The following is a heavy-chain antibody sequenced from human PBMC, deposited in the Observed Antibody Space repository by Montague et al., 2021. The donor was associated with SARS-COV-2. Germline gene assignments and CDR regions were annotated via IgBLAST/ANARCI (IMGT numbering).Heavy chain of an antibody. V-gene: IGHV4-61*02. D-gene: IGHD6-13*01. Sequence: TLSLTCTVSGGSISSGSYYWSWIRQPAGKGLEWIGRIYTSGSTNYNPSLKSRVTISVDTSKNQFSLKLSSVTAADTAVYYCASGIAATYYYYMDVWGKGTTVTASS. J-gene: IGHJ6*03. CDR2: IYTSGST. CDR1: GGSISSGSYY. CDR3: ASGIAATYYYYMDV.